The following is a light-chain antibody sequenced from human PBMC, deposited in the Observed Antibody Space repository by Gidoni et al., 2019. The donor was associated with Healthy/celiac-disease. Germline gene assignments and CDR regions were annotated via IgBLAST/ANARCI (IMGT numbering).Light chain of an antibody. V-gene: IGKV2-28*01. Sequence: DIEMTQSPLSLPVTPGEPASISCRSSQSLLHSNGYNYLDWYLQKPGQSPQLLIYLGSNRASGVPDRFSGSGSGTDFTLKISRVEAEDVGVYYCMQARQTPWTFGQGTKVEIK. CDR1: QSLLHSNGYNY. J-gene: IGKJ1*01. CDR2: LGS. CDR3: MQARQTPWT.